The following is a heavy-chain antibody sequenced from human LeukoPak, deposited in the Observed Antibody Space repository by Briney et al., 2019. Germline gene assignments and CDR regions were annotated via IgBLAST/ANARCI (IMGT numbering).Heavy chain of an antibody. J-gene: IGHJ4*02. V-gene: IGHV1-69*05. CDR1: GGTFSSYA. CDR3: AVTWPLGYYYFDY. Sequence: SVKVSCKASGGTFSSYAISWVRQAPGQGLEWMGRIIPIFGTANYAQKFQGRVTITTDESTSTAYMELISLRSEDTAVYYCAVTWPLGYYYFDYWGQGTLVTVSS. D-gene: IGHD7-27*01. CDR2: IIPIFGTA.